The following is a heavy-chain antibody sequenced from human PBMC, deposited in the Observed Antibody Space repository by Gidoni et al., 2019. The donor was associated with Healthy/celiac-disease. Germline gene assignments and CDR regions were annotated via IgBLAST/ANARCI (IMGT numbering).Heavy chain of an antibody. D-gene: IGHD3-10*01. CDR2: INHSGST. V-gene: IGHV4-34*01. CDR3: ARVMVQGVMPYYYYGMDV. Sequence: QVQLQQWGAGLLKPSETLSLTCAVYGVSFSGYYWSWIRQPPGKGLEWIGEINHSGSTNYNPSLKSRVTISVDTSKNQFSLKLSSVTAADTAVYYCARVMVQGVMPYYYYGMDVWGQGTTVTVSS. CDR1: GVSFSGYY. J-gene: IGHJ6*02.